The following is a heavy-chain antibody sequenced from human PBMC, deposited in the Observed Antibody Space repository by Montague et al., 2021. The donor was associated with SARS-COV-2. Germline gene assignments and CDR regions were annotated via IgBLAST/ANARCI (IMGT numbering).Heavy chain of an antibody. CDR1: GGSITNNIDY. V-gene: IGHV4-39*02. CDR3: ARLKRYFDSSGSSSAFDF. D-gene: IGHD3-22*01. Sequence: SETLSLTCTVSGGSITNNIDYWAWIRQPPGKGLEWIGSIYYTGNTYYNPSLKSRVTISVVTSKNHFTLKLSSVTAAETAVYYCARLKRYFDSSGSSSAFDFWGQGTMVTVSS. J-gene: IGHJ3*01. CDR2: IYYTGNT.